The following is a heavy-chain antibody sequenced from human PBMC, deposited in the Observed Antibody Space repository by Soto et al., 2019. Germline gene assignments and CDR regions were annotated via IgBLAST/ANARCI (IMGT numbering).Heavy chain of an antibody. CDR1: GYSFISYW. Sequence: PGQSLKISCKGSGYSFISYWIGWVRQMPGKXLEWMGIIYPGDSDTRYSPSFQGQVTISADKSISTAYLQWSSLKASDTAMYYCARILYDSSGYYYYHYGMDVWGQGTTVTVSS. V-gene: IGHV5-51*01. D-gene: IGHD3-22*01. J-gene: IGHJ6*02. CDR3: ARILYDSSGYYYYHYGMDV. CDR2: IYPGDSDT.